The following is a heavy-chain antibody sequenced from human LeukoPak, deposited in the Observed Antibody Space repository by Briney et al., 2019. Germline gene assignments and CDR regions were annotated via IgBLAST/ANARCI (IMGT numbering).Heavy chain of an antibody. J-gene: IGHJ1*01. CDR1: GDSIRSSNYY. CDR2: IYYSGRT. Sequence: PSETLSLTCLVSGDSIRSSNYYWDWIRQPPGKGLEWIGSIYYSGRTYYNSSLKSRVSMSVDTTKNQLSLRLTSMTAADTAVYYCARRRYYDGSGYLDWGQGTLVIVS. D-gene: IGHD3-22*01. CDR3: ARRRYYDGSGYLD. V-gene: IGHV4-39*01.